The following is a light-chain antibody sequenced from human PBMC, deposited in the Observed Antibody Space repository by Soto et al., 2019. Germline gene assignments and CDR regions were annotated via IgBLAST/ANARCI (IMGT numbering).Light chain of an antibody. CDR1: QSVTSN. CDR2: GAT. CDR3: QQYNDGAPET. Sequence: IVSPNPRATVSEPPGERVTLSCRASQSVTSNLAWYQQKPGQAPRLIVYGATTRATGIPARFSGSGSGTEFTLTISSLQSEDFAVYYCQQYNDGAPETFGQGTKVDVK. J-gene: IGKJ1*01. V-gene: IGKV3-15*01.